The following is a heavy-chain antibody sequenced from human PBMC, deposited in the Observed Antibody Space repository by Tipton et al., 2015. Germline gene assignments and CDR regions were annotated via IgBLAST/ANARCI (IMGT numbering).Heavy chain of an antibody. CDR3: ARTTVTNYYYYGMDV. CDR1: GDSVSGYY. D-gene: IGHD4-17*01. J-gene: IGHJ6*02. CDR2: IYDSGST. Sequence: TLSLTCSVSGDSVSGYYWSWIRQAPGKGLEWIGYIYDSGSTNYNPSLKSRVTISVDTSKNQFSLNLSSVTAADTAVYYCARTTVTNYYYYGMDVWGQGTTVTVSS. V-gene: IGHV4-59*02.